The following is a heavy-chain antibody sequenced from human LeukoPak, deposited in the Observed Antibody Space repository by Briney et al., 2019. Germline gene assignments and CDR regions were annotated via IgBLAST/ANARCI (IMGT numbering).Heavy chain of an antibody. V-gene: IGHV4-4*02. D-gene: IGHD6-6*01. CDR1: GGSISSYN. Sequence: PSETLSLTCAVSGGSISSYNWWSWVRQPPGKGLEWIGYIYYSGSTNYNPSLKSRVTISVDTSKNQFSLKLSSVTAADTAVYYCASKGAARGPFDYWGQGTLVTVSS. CDR3: ASKGAARGPFDY. J-gene: IGHJ4*02. CDR2: IYYSGST.